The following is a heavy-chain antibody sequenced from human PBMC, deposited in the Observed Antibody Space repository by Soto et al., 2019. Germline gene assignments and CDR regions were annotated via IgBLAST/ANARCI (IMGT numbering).Heavy chain of an antibody. CDR1: GFSLRSSGVG. V-gene: IGHV2-5*02. D-gene: IGHD3-10*01. Sequence: QITLKESGPTLVKPTQTLTLTCTFSGFSLRSSGVGVGWIRQPPGKALEWLALIYWDDDKRYSPSLKSRLTITKDTSKNEVVLTMTYMDPVDTATYYCAQNGGSGSFLDSWGEGTLVTVSS. CDR2: IYWDDDK. CDR3: AQNGGSGSFLDS. J-gene: IGHJ4*02.